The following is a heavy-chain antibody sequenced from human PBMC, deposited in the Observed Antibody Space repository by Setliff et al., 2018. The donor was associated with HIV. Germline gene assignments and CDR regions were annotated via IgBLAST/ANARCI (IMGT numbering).Heavy chain of an antibody. CDR1: GGSISSGSYY. V-gene: IGHV4-61*09. CDR3: ASQSRGDYDFDY. D-gene: IGHD4-17*01. Sequence: SETLSLTCTVSGGSISSGSYYWSWIRQPAGKGLEWIGHIYTSGSTNYNPSLKSRVTISVDTSKNQFSLKLSSVTAADTAVYYCASQSRGDYDFDYWGQGTLVTV. CDR2: IYTSGST. J-gene: IGHJ4*02.